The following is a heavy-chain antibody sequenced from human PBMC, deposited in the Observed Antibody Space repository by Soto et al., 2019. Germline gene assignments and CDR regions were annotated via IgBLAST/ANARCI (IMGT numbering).Heavy chain of an antibody. CDR1: GFTFSSYG. J-gene: IGHJ5*02. D-gene: IGHD2-21*02. Sequence: PGGSLRLSCAASGFTFSSYGMHWVRQAPGKGLEWVAVIWYDGSAGGAYYSDSVKGRFTVSRADSQKTLFLQMTSLRVDDTAIYYCAKDAVSANGEWDWFDPWGQGILVTVSS. CDR3: AKDAVSANGEWDWFDP. CDR2: IWYDGSAGGA. V-gene: IGHV3-33*06.